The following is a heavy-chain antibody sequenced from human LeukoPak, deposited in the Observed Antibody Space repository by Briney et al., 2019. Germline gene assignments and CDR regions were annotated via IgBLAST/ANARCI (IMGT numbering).Heavy chain of an antibody. Sequence: ASVKVSCKASGYTFTTYGITWVRQAPGQGLEWMGYISAYSGNTNYAQKLQGRVTMTTDTSTTTAYMELRSLRSDDTAVYYCARELSADTPVGHLAHWGQGTLVTVSS. CDR2: ISAYSGNT. V-gene: IGHV1-18*04. D-gene: IGHD5-18*01. CDR3: ARELSADTPVGHLAH. J-gene: IGHJ4*02. CDR1: GYTFTTYG.